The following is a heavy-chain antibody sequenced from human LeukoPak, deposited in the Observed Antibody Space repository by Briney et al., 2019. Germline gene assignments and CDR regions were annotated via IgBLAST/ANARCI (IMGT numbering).Heavy chain of an antibody. V-gene: IGHV4-39*07. Sequence: SETLSLTCTVSGGSISSSSYYWGWIRQPPGKGLEWIGSIYYSGSTYYNPPLKSRVTISVDTSKNQFSLKLSSVTAADTAVYYCARQTPSYCSGGSCYRGDAFDIWGQGTMVTVSS. D-gene: IGHD2-15*01. J-gene: IGHJ3*02. CDR2: IYYSGST. CDR3: ARQTPSYCSGGSCYRGDAFDI. CDR1: GGSISSSSYY.